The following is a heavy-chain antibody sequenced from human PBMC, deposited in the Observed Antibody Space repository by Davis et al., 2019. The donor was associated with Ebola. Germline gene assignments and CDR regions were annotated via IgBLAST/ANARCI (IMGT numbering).Heavy chain of an antibody. Sequence: ASVKVSCKASGYTFTSYDINWVRQAPGQGLEWMGIINPSGGSTSYAQKFQGRVTMTRDTSTSTVYMELSSLRSDDTAVYYCAREDSGSYYRYWGQGTLVTVSS. J-gene: IGHJ4*02. V-gene: IGHV1-46*01. CDR1: GYTFTSYD. D-gene: IGHD1-26*01. CDR3: AREDSGSYYRY. CDR2: INPSGGST.